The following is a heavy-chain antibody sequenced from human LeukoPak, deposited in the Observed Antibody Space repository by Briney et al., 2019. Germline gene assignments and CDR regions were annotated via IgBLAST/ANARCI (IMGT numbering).Heavy chain of an antibody. D-gene: IGHD1-26*01. J-gene: IGHJ3*02. CDR1: GFTFSSYR. CDR3: ARDGSVEWELLSAFDI. Sequence: GGSLRLSCAASGFTFSSYRMNWVRQAPGKGLEWVSSISSISSYIYYADSVKGRFTISRDNAKNSLYLQMNSLRAEDTAVYYCARDGSVEWELLSAFDIWGQGTMVTVSS. V-gene: IGHV3-21*01. CDR2: ISSISSYI.